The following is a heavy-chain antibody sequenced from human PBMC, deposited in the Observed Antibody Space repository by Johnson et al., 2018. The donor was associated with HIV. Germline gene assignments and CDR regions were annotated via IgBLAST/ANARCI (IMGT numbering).Heavy chain of an antibody. CDR2: ISYDGSNK. Sequence: QVQLVESGGGVVQPGRSLRLSCVASGFTFSSYAMHWVRQAPGKGLEWVAVISYDGSNKYYADSVKGRFTISRDNSKNTLYLQMNSLRAEDTAVYYCVRGGQWGATDAFDVWGQGTMVTVSS. CDR3: VRGGQWGATDAFDV. D-gene: IGHD6-19*01. J-gene: IGHJ3*01. CDR1: GFTFSSYA. V-gene: IGHV3-30-3*01.